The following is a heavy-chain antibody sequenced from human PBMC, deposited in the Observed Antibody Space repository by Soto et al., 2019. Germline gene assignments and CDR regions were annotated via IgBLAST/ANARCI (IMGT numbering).Heavy chain of an antibody. Sequence: LSLTCTVSGGYISSYYWTWIRQPPGKGLEWIGYIYYSGSTNYNPSLKSRVTMSIDTSKNQFSPKLSSVTAADTAVYYCARAFGSTMPSLFWGQGTLVTAPQ. D-gene: IGHD2-2*01. CDR2: IYYSGST. J-gene: IGHJ4*02. V-gene: IGHV4-59*01. CDR1: GGYISSYY. CDR3: ARAFGSTMPSLF.